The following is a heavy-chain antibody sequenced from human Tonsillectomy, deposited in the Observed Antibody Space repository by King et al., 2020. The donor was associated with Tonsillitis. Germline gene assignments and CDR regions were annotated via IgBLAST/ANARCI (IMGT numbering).Heavy chain of an antibody. J-gene: IGHJ3*02. CDR2: ISGSGGTT. V-gene: IGHV3-23*04. CDR3: AKDHRLYYDSSGYYVGDACDI. CDR1: GFTFSSYA. D-gene: IGHD3-22*01. Sequence: QLVQSGGGLVQPGGSLRLSCAASGFTFSSYAMTWVRQAPGKGLEWVSGISGSGGTTYYADSVKGRFTISRDNSKNTLYLQMNSLRAEDTAVYYCAKDHRLYYDSSGYYVGDACDIWGQGKMVTVSS.